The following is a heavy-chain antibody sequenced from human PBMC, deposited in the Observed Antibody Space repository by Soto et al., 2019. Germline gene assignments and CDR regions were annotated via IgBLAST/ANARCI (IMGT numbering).Heavy chain of an antibody. Sequence: EAQLVESGGGLVQPGGSLRLSCAASGFTFSNHDMHWVRQAPGKGLEWVSGIGSAGDTYYPGSVKGRFTVSRENFKNSLYLQMNNLRVGDTAVYYCARLGDTYGPDAFDMWGQGTMVTVSS. CDR1: GFTFSNHD. D-gene: IGHD5-18*01. V-gene: IGHV3-13*01. CDR3: ARLGDTYGPDAFDM. CDR2: IGSAGDT. J-gene: IGHJ3*02.